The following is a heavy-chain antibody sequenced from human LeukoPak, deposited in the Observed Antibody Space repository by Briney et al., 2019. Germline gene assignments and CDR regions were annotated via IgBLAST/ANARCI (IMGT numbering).Heavy chain of an antibody. CDR2: IGTAGDT. J-gene: IGHJ3*02. CDR3: ARGRGWCTFDI. V-gene: IGHV3-13*04. Sequence: GGSLRLSCAASGFTLSSYDMHWVRQGTRKGLEWVSAIGTAGDTYYPGSVKGRFTTSRENAKNSLYLQMNSLRVGDTAVYYCARGRGWCTFDIWGQGTMVTVSS. D-gene: IGHD2-8*01. CDR1: GFTLSSYD.